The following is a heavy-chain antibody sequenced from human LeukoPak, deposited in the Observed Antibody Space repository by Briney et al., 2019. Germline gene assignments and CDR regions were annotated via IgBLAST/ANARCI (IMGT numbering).Heavy chain of an antibody. CDR2: IYTSGST. Sequence: PSETLSLTCTVSGGAISSYHWSRIRQPAGKGLEWIGRIYTSGSTNYNPSLKSRVTMSVDTSKNQFSLKLSSLTAADTAVYYCARVGDYALKDWGQGTLVTVSS. J-gene: IGHJ4*02. CDR1: GGAISSYH. CDR3: ARVGDYALKD. D-gene: IGHD3-16*01. V-gene: IGHV4-4*07.